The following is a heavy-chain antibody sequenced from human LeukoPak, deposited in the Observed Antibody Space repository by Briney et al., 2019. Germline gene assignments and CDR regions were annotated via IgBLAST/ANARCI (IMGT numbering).Heavy chain of an antibody. CDR3: ARDGRYCSSTSCTIEYFQH. J-gene: IGHJ1*01. V-gene: IGHV3-74*01. D-gene: IGHD2-2*01. Sequence: GGSLRLSCAASGFTFSSYWMHWVRQAPGKGLVWVSRINSDGSSTSYADSVKGRFTISRDNAKNTLYLQMNSLRAEDTAVYYCARDGRYCSSTSCTIEYFQHWGQGTLVTVSS. CDR1: GFTFSSYW. CDR2: INSDGSST.